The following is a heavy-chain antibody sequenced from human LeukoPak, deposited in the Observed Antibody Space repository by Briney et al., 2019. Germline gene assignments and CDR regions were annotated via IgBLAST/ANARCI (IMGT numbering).Heavy chain of an antibody. CDR2: IIPIFGTA. J-gene: IGHJ4*02. CDR3: ARETGQHNWNDAPAFDY. V-gene: IGHV1-69*13. D-gene: IGHD1-20*01. CDR1: GGTLSSYA. Sequence: SVKVSCKASGGTLSSYAISWVRQAPGQGLEYMGGIIPIFGTANYAQKFQGRVTITADESTSTAYMELSSLRSEDTAVYYCARETGQHNWNDAPAFDYWGQGTLVTVSS.